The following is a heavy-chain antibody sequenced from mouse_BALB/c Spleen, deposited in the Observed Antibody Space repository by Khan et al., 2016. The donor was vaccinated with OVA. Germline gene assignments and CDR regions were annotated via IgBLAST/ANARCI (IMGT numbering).Heavy chain of an antibody. CDR2: ISSGGTT. CDR3: ARDYWFTY. V-gene: IGHV5-6-5*01. Sequence: EVELVESGGDLVKPGGSLKLSCAASGFTFSNYAMSWVRQTPEKRLEWVASISSGGTTYFPDSVKGRFTISRDNGRNILYLQMSSLWSEDTAMYYCARDYWFTYWGQGTLATGSA. J-gene: IGHJ3*01. CDR1: GFTFSNYA.